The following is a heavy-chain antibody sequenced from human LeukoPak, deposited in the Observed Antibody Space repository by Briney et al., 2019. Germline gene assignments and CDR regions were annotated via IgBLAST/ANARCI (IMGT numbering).Heavy chain of an antibody. Sequence: GGSLRLSCIASGFTFRTYAMNWVRQAPGKGLEWLSGISGSGNGTYYADSVKGRFIISRDNSKNMVYLQMNSLTVEDTATYYCAKRTMSAFDSWGQGTLLIVSS. D-gene: IGHD5-24*01. V-gene: IGHV3-23*01. CDR1: GFTFRTYA. J-gene: IGHJ4*02. CDR2: ISGSGNGT. CDR3: AKRTMSAFDS.